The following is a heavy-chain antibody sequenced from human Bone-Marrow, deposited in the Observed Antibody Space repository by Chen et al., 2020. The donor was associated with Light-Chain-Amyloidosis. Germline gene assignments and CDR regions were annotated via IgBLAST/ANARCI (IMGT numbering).Heavy chain of an antibody. J-gene: IGHJ4*02. CDR3: SREFTGYDDY. Sequence: DVQLLESGGGLVQPGGSLSLSCAASGFTFRTSLMHWVRQAPGKGLVWVSRITPDGTRVDYADSVRGRFTISRDDAKSTVYLQMNSLRAEDTAVYYCSREFTGYDDYWGQGTLVTVSS. V-gene: IGHV3-74*01. CDR2: ITPDGTRV. CDR1: GFTFRTSL. D-gene: IGHD5-12*01.